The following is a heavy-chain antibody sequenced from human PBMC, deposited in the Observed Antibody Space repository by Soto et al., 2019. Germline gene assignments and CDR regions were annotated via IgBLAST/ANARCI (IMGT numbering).Heavy chain of an antibody. D-gene: IGHD2-8*01. CDR1: GYSFTTYG. J-gene: IGHJ4*02. Sequence: GASVKVSCKAGGYSFTTYGISWVRQAPGEGLEWMGWISADSVNTKSAQKFQDRLTMTTDTSTSTAYMELGSLRSDDSSIYYCAREYCTSESFYGSDYWGKGTLVTAPQ. CDR2: ISADSVNT. V-gene: IGHV1-18*01. CDR3: AREYCTSESFYGSDY.